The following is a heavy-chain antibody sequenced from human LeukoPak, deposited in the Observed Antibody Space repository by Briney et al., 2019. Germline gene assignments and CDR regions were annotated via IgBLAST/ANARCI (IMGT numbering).Heavy chain of an antibody. D-gene: IGHD1-26*01. V-gene: IGHV4-30-2*01. CDR2: IYHSGST. J-gene: IGHJ5*02. CDR3: ARGWIVGATDWFDP. CDR1: GGSISSGGYY. Sequence: SQTLSLTCTVSGGSISSGGYYWSWIRQPPGKGLEWIGYIYHSGSTYYNPSLKSRVTISVDRSKNQFSLKLSSVTAADTAVYYCARGWIVGATDWFDPWGQGTLVTVSS.